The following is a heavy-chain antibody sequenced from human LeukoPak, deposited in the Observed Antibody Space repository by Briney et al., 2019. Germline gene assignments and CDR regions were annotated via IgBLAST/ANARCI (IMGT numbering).Heavy chain of an antibody. J-gene: IGHJ6*04. CDR2: INWNGGTT. CDR1: GFTFDTYG. V-gene: IGHV3-20*04. CDR3: AELGITMIGGV. D-gene: IGHD3-10*02. Sequence: GGSLRLSCVASGFTFDTYGMSWVRQAPGKGLEWVSGINWNGGTTVYADSVKGRFTISRDNAKNSLYLQMNSLRAEDTAVYYCAELGITMIGGVWGKGTTVTISS.